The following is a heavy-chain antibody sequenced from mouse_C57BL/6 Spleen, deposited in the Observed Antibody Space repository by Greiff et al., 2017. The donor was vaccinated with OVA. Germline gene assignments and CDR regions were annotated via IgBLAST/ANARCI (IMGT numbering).Heavy chain of an antibody. CDR2: IFPGSGST. J-gene: IGHJ2*01. V-gene: IGHV1-9*01. CDR1: GYTFTGYW. Sequence: VQRVESGAELMKPGASVKLSCKATGYTFTGYWIQWVKQRPGHGLEWIGEIFPGSGSTNYNEKFKGKATFTADKSSSTAYMQLSSLTTDDSAIYYYAGNGNYGTHFDYWGQGTTLTVSS. CDR3: AGNGNYGTHFDY. D-gene: IGHD2-1*01.